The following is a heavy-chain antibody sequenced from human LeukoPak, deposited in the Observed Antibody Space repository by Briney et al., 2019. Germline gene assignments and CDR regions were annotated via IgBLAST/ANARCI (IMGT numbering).Heavy chain of an antibody. D-gene: IGHD3-3*01. CDR1: GYTFTGYY. V-gene: IGHV1-2*02. Sequence: ASVTVSCKASGYTFTGYYMHWVRQAPGQGLEWMGWINPNSGGTNYAQKFQGRVTMTRDTSISTAYMELSRLRSDDTAAYYCARERTDFWSGSDYYGMGVWGQGTTVTVSS. CDR3: ARERTDFWSGSDYYGMGV. J-gene: IGHJ6*02. CDR2: INPNSGGT.